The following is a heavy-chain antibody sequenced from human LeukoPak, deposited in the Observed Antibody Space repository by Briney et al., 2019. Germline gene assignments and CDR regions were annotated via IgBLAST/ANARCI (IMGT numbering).Heavy chain of an antibody. CDR1: GGTFSSYA. J-gene: IGHJ4*02. D-gene: IGHD5-18*01. Sequence: GASVKVSCKASGGTFSSYAISWVRQAPGQGLEWMGRIIPILGIANYAQKFQGRVTITADKSTSTAYMELSSLRSEDTAVYYCARDRIQLWLSGFDYWGQGTLVTVSS. CDR3: ARDRIQLWLSGFDY. CDR2: IIPILGIA. V-gene: IGHV1-69*04.